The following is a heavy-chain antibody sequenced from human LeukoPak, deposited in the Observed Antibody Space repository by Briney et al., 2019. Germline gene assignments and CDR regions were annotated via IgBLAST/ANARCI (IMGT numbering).Heavy chain of an antibody. V-gene: IGHV3-11*01. J-gene: IGHJ4*02. CDR3: ARVSRGGYNLPDY. Sequence: GGSLRLSCAASGFTFSDYDMSWIRQAPGKGLDWVSYISSSGSTIYYADSVKGRFTISRDNAKNSLYLQMDSLRAEDTAVYYCARVSRGGYNLPDYWGQGTLVTVSS. CDR2: ISSSGSTI. D-gene: IGHD5-24*01. CDR1: GFTFSDYD.